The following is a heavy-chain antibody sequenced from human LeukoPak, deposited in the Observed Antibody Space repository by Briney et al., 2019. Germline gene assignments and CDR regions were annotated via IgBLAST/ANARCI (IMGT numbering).Heavy chain of an antibody. J-gene: IGHJ4*02. CDR3: ARGLADYDFWSGYKYCFDY. CDR1: GGSISSYY. D-gene: IGHD3-3*01. CDR2: IYYSGST. Sequence: SETLSLTCTVSGGSISSYYWSWIRQPPGKGLEWIGYIYYSGSTNYNPSLKSRVTISVNTSKNQFSLKLSSVTAADTAVYYCARGLADYDFWSGYKYCFDYWGQGTLVTVSS. V-gene: IGHV4-59*01.